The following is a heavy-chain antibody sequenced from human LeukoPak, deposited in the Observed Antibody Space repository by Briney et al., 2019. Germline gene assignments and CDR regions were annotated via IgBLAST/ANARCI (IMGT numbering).Heavy chain of an antibody. V-gene: IGHV3-30*02. CDR1: GFTFTFSTSG. Sequence: PGGSLRLSCAASGFTFTFSTSGMHWARQAPGKGLEWVAFIQYDDSEKSYADSVKGRCTTSRDNSKNTVYLQMNSLRVEDTAVYYCAREGGTVEIGGFDYWGQGTLVTVSS. CDR3: AREGGTVEIGGFDY. J-gene: IGHJ4*02. D-gene: IGHD1-7*01. CDR2: IQYDDSEK.